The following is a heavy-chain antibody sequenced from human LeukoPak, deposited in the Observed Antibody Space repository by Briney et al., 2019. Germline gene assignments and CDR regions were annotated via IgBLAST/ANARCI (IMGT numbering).Heavy chain of an antibody. V-gene: IGHV4-31*03. CDR3: ARDGRLWFGEINWFDP. Sequence: SQTLSLTCTVSGDSIINGSYYWSWIRQPPGKGLEWIGCIYYSGSTYYNPSLKSRVIISLDTSKNQLSLKLSSLTAADTAFYYCARDGRLWFGEINWFDPWGQGTLVTVSS. CDR2: IYYSGST. CDR1: GDSIINGSYY. D-gene: IGHD3-10*01. J-gene: IGHJ5*02.